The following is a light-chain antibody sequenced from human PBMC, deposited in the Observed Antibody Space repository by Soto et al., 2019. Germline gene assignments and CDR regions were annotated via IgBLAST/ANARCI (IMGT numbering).Light chain of an antibody. CDR3: QQYGGTPPIT. CDR1: QSVSSNY. V-gene: IGKV3-20*01. Sequence: VLTQSPGTLSLSPGERATLSCRASQSVSSNYLAWYQQKPGQAPRFLIYGASSRATGIPDRFSGSGSGTDFTLTISRLEPEDFAVYYCQQYGGTPPITFGQGTRLEIK. J-gene: IGKJ5*01. CDR2: GAS.